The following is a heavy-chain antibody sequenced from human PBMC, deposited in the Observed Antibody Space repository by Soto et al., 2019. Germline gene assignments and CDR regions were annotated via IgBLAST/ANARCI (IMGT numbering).Heavy chain of an antibody. CDR3: ARLYYYDSSGLDY. Sequence: PGESLKISCKGSGYSFTSYWIGWVRQMPGKGLEWMGIIYPGDSDTRYSPSFQGQVTISADKSISTAYLQWSSLKASDTAIFYCARLYYYDSSGLDYWGQGTLVTVSS. J-gene: IGHJ4*02. V-gene: IGHV5-51*01. CDR2: IYPGDSDT. CDR1: GYSFTSYW. D-gene: IGHD3-22*01.